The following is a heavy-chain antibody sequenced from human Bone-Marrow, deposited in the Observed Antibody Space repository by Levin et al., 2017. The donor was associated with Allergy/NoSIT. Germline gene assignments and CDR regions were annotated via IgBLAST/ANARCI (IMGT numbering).Heavy chain of an antibody. CDR3: ARDDVVATNH. CDR2: IHSGGRK. J-gene: IGHJ4*02. V-gene: IGHV3-66*01. D-gene: IGHD5-12*01. CDR1: GFTISTNY. Sequence: SCAASGFTISTNYMSWVRQVPGKGLEWVSIIHSGGRKNYADSLKGRFTISRDNYNNTLYLQMNSLRGEDTAIYYCARDDVVATNHWGQGTLVIVSS.